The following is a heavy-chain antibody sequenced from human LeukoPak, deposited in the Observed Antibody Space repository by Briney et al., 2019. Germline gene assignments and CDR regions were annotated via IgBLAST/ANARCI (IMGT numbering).Heavy chain of an antibody. V-gene: IGHV3-9*01. D-gene: IGHD6-13*01. CDR2: ISWNSGRL. J-gene: IGHJ4*02. CDR1: GFNFHDYA. Sequence: GRSLRLSCAASGFNFHDYAMHWVRQTPGKGLEWVSSISWNSGRLGYADSVKGRFTISGDNAKNSLYLEMNSLRAEDTALYFCAKDIDSSSWYYFDYWGQETLVTVSS. CDR3: AKDIDSSSWYYFDY.